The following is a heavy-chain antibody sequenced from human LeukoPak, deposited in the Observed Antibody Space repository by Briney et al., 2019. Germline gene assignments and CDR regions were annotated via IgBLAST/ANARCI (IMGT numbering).Heavy chain of an antibody. CDR3: ARVDRDILTGYYNYYYYMDV. D-gene: IGHD3-9*01. CDR1: GGSISGFY. J-gene: IGHJ6*03. Sequence: SETLSLTCTVSGGSISGFYWSWIRQPPGKGLEWIGYIYYSGSTNYNPSLKSRVTISVDTSKNQFSLKLSSVTAADTAVYYCARVDRDILTGYYNYYYYMDVWGKGTTVTVSS. CDR2: IYYSGST. V-gene: IGHV4-59*01.